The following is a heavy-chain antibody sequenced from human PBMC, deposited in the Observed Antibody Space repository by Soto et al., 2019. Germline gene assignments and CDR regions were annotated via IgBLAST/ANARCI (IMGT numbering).Heavy chain of an antibody. Sequence: QVQLQESGPGLVKPSGTLFLTCAVSGGSISSSNWWSCVRQPPGKGLEWIGEIYHGGSTNYNPSLKSRVTISVDKSKNQFSLKLSSVTAADTAVYYCARNVRVYTSMGGYYYYTMDVWGQGTTVTVSS. CDR2: IYHGGST. J-gene: IGHJ6*02. D-gene: IGHD5-18*01. V-gene: IGHV4-4*02. CDR1: GGSISSSNW. CDR3: ARNVRVYTSMGGYYYYTMDV.